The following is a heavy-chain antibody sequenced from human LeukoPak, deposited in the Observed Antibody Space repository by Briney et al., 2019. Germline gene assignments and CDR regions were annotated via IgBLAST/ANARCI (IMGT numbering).Heavy chain of an antibody. CDR1: GYSFTSYW. CDR2: IYPGDSDT. V-gene: IGHV5-51*01. Sequence: GESLKISCKGSGYSFTSYWIGWVRQVPGKGVEWMGIIYPGDSDTRYSPSFQGQVTISADKSISTAYLQWSSLKASDTAMYYCARLGFDSRYGMDVWGQGTTVTVSS. D-gene: IGHD3-22*01. J-gene: IGHJ6*02. CDR3: ARLGFDSRYGMDV.